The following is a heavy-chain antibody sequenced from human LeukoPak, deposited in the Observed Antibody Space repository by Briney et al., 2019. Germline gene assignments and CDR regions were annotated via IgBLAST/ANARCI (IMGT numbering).Heavy chain of an antibody. D-gene: IGHD5-12*01. V-gene: IGHV3-30*03. Sequence: GRSLRLSCAASGFTFSSYGMHWVRQAPGKGLEWVAVISYDGSNKYYADSVKGRFTISRDNSKNTLYLQMDSLRAEDTAVYYCTRGTVPGLATTYGTYFDSSGQGTLVTVSS. J-gene: IGHJ4*02. CDR3: TRGTVPGLATTYGTYFDS. CDR2: ISYDGSNK. CDR1: GFTFSSYG.